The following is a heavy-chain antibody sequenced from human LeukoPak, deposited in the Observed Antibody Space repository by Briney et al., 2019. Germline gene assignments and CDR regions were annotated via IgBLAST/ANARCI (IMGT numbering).Heavy chain of an antibody. V-gene: IGHV4-61*01. Sequence: SETLSLTCAVSGGSISSDTYYWAWIRQPPGKGLEWIGYVYSSGTTNYNPSLKSRVTISVDTSKNQFSLKLYSVTAADTATYYCARYLRSTGTYVFDIWGQGTMVTVSS. CDR1: GGSISSDTYY. CDR3: ARYLRSTGTYVFDI. D-gene: IGHD6-13*01. J-gene: IGHJ3*02. CDR2: VYSSGTT.